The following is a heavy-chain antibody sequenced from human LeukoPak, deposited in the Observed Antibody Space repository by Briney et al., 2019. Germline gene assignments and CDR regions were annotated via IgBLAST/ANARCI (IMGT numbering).Heavy chain of an antibody. CDR1: GGSISSYY. Sequence: SETLSLTCTVSGGSISSYYWSWIRQPPGKGLEWIGYIYYSGSTNYNPSLKSRVTIPVDTSKNQFSLKLSSVTAADTAVYYCARLRHKRGDYIDYWGQGTLVTVSS. V-gene: IGHV4-59*08. CDR2: IYYSGST. D-gene: IGHD2-15*01. J-gene: IGHJ4*02. CDR3: ARLRHKRGDYIDY.